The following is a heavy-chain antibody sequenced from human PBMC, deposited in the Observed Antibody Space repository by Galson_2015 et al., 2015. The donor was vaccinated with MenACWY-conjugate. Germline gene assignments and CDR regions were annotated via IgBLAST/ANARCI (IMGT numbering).Heavy chain of an antibody. CDR3: ARLPTWGSSFGYFDY. CDR2: IRDTGSL. Sequence: LTCTVSGASISSHHWSWFRQPPGQGLEWIAYIRDTGSLKDNPSLKSRVTMSADKSNNQFSLRLISVTAADTAVYYCARLPTWGSSFGYFDYWGQGSLVAVSS. V-gene: IGHV4-59*08. D-gene: IGHD7-27*01. J-gene: IGHJ4*02. CDR1: GASISSHH.